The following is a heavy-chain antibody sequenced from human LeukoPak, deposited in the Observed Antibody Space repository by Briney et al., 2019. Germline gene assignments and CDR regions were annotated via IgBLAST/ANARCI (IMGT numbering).Heavy chain of an antibody. J-gene: IGHJ4*02. Sequence: ASVKVSCKASGGTFSSYAISWVRQAPGQGLEWMGIINPSGGSTSYAQKFQGRVTMTRDTSTSTVYMELSSLRSEDTAVYYCAGGPPPNYGGNELVYWGQGTLVTVSS. V-gene: IGHV1-46*01. CDR3: AGGPPPNYGGNELVY. CDR2: INPSGGST. CDR1: GGTFSSYA. D-gene: IGHD4-23*01.